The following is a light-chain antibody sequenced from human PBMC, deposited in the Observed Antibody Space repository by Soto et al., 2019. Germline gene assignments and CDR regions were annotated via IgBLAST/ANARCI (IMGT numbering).Light chain of an antibody. CDR3: QHYDSRPYS. Sequence: EIVLTQSPGTLSLSPGERATLSCRASQSVRNSYLAWYQQEPGQAPRLLIYGASARASGIPVRFSGSGSGTDFTLTISSLEPGDFAVYYCQHYDSRPYSFGQGTKLEIK. J-gene: IGKJ2*03. CDR2: GAS. V-gene: IGKV3-20*01. CDR1: QSVRNSY.